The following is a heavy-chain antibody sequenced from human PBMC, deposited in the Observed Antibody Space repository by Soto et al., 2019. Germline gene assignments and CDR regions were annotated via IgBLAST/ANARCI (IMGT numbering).Heavy chain of an antibody. V-gene: IGHV1-69*12. J-gene: IGHJ6*02. CDR1: GGTFSNHV. Sequence: QVQLVQSGAEVKKPGSSVKVSCKASGGTFSNHVISWVRQAPGQGLEWMGGIINIFGTANYAQKFQGRVTITVDESTSTAHMELSSLRSEDTAVYYCARGPYEFWSGYYRPDFHSGMDVWGQGTTVTVSS. CDR3: ARGPYEFWSGYYRPDFHSGMDV. CDR2: IINIFGTA. D-gene: IGHD3-3*01.